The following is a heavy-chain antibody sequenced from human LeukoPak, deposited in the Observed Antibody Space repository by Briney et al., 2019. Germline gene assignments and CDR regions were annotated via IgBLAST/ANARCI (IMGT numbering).Heavy chain of an antibody. D-gene: IGHD3-9*01. CDR1: GFTFSSYA. Sequence: GGSLRLSCAASGFTFSSYAMSWVRQAPGKGLEWVSAISGSGGSTYYADSVKGRFTISRDNSKNTLYLQMNSLRAEDTAVYYCAKSYYDILTGLETNLDYWGQGTLVTVSS. CDR2: ISGSGGST. V-gene: IGHV3-23*01. J-gene: IGHJ4*02. CDR3: AKSYYDILTGLETNLDY.